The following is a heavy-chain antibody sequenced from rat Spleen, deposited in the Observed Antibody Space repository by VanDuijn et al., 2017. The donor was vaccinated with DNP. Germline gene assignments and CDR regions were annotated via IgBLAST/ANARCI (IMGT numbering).Heavy chain of an antibody. CDR3: TRGGTYYFDY. J-gene: IGHJ2*01. V-gene: IGHV5-29*01. CDR1: GFTFSKYG. Sequence: EVQLVESGGGLVQPGRSLKLSCAASGFTFSKYGMAWVRQAPKKGLEWVATISYDGSSTYYRDSVKGRFTISRDNAKSTLYLQMDSLRSEDTATYYCTRGGTYYFDYWGQGVLVTVSS. D-gene: IGHD4-3*01. CDR2: ISYDGSST.